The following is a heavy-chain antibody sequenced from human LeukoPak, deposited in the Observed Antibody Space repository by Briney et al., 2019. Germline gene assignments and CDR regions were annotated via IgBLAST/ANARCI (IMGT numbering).Heavy chain of an antibody. J-gene: IGHJ2*01. Sequence: PGGSLRLSCAASGFTFSSYGMHWVRQAPGKGLEWVANMKEDVSEKYYVDSVKGRFTISRDNAQNSLYLQMNSLRVEDTAVYYCARDRHGDTGDWSFDLWGRGTLVTVSS. V-gene: IGHV3-7*01. CDR1: GFTFSSYG. CDR2: MKEDVSEK. D-gene: IGHD4-17*01. CDR3: ARDRHGDTGDWSFDL.